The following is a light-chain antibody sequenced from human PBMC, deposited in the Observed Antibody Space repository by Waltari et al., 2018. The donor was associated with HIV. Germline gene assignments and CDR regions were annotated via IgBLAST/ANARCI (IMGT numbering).Light chain of an antibody. CDR1: SSDVGDYNY. J-gene: IGLJ3*02. CDR3: CSYAGTWL. CDR2: DVT. V-gene: IGLV2-11*01. Sequence: QSALTQPHSVSGSPGQSVTLSCTGTSSDVGDYNYVSWYQRHPGKAPKLMIYDVTKRPSGVPDRCSGSKSGNTASLTISGLQAEDDAEYYCCSYAGTWLFGGGTKLTVL.